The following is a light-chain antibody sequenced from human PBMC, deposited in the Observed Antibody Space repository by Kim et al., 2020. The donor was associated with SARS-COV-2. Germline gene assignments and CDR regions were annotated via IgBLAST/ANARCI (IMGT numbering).Light chain of an antibody. CDR3: HQYGSSLYT. V-gene: IGKV3-20*01. J-gene: IGKJ2*01. CDR2: ASS. CDR1: KSMSSTF. Sequence: SPGERAPRSCRASKSMSSTFLAWYPQRPGQPPRLLIYASSTRATGIPDRFSGSGSGTDFTLTISRLEPEDSAVYHCHQYGSSLYTFGQGTKLEI.